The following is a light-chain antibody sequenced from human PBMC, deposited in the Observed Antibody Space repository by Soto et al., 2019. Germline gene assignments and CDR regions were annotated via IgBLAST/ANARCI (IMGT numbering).Light chain of an antibody. CDR3: QQYGSSPRT. CDR2: GTS. V-gene: IGKV3-20*01. Sequence: EIVLTQSPCTLSVSPGERATLSCRASQSVSSYYLAWYQHKPGQAPRLLIYGTSSRATGIPDRFSGSGSGTDFTLTISRLEPEDFAVYYCQQYGSSPRTFGQGGKVDIK. CDR1: QSVSSYY. J-gene: IGKJ1*01.